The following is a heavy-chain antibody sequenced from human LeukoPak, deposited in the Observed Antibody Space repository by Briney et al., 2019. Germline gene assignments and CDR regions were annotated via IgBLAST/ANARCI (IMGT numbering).Heavy chain of an antibody. D-gene: IGHD3-22*01. J-gene: IGHJ4*02. V-gene: IGHV3-53*01. CDR3: ARDPAIGYESNGHYL. CDR1: GLTVSSSY. Sequence: GGSLRLSCAASGLTVSSSYMSWVRQAAGKGLEWVSTIYSGGSTYYADSVKGRFTISRDNSKNTLYLQMNSLRAEDTALYYCARDPAIGYESNGHYLWGQGTLVTVSS. CDR2: IYSGGST.